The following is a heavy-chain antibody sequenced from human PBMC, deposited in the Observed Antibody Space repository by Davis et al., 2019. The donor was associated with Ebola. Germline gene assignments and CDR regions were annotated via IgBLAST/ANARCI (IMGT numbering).Heavy chain of an antibody. CDR2: ISGGADRT. Sequence: GGSLRLSCAASGFTVSSNYMSWVRQAPGRGLEWVSGISGGADRTYYADSVKGRFTISRDNLKNTLYLQMNSLRVEDTAVYYCAKYGSSWFGSAWGYWGQGSLVTVSS. CDR3: AKYGSSWFGSAWGY. D-gene: IGHD6-13*01. V-gene: IGHV3-23*01. CDR1: GFTVSSNY. J-gene: IGHJ4*02.